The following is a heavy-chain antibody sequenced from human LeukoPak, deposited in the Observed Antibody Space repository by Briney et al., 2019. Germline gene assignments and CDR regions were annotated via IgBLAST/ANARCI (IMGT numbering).Heavy chain of an antibody. D-gene: IGHD4-17*01. V-gene: IGHV3-64D*09. J-gene: IGHJ4*02. CDR2: LSSNGGSK. Sequence: GGSLRLSCSASGFTFSDYAIHWVREAPGKGLEYVSGLSSNGGSKYYADSVKGRFTISRDNSKSMLYLQMGSLGTEDTAVYYCVKDDKPTSTVTRKTFDFWGQGTLVTVSS. CDR1: GFTFSDYA. CDR3: VKDDKPTSTVTRKTFDF.